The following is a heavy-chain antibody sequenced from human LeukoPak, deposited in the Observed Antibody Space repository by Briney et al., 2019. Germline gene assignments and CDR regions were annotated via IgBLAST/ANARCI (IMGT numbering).Heavy chain of an antibody. CDR1: GYTFTGYY. Sequence: ASVKVSRKASGYTFTGYYMHWVRQAPGQGLEWMGWINPNSGGTNYAQKFQGRVTMTRDTSISTAYMELSRLRSDDTAVYYCARVMVRGVIITPWGQGTLVTVSS. J-gene: IGHJ5*02. CDR3: ARVMVRGVIITP. D-gene: IGHD3-10*01. V-gene: IGHV1-2*02. CDR2: INPNSGGT.